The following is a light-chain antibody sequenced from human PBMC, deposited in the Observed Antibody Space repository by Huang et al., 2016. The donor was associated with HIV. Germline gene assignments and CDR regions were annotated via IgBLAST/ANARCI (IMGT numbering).Light chain of an antibody. Sequence: DIQMTQSPSSLSASVGDRVPITCRASQSISRHLNWYQQKSGKAPKLLIYAASRLQSGVPSRVSGSGSGTGFTLTITSLQPEDFATYYCQQSYSTPWTFGQGTKVEIK. V-gene: IGKV1-39*01. CDR2: AAS. CDR1: QSISRH. J-gene: IGKJ1*01. CDR3: QQSYSTPWT.